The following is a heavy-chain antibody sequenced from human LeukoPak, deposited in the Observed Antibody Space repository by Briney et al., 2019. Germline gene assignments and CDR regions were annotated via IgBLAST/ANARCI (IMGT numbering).Heavy chain of an antibody. CDR2: IIPILGIA. D-gene: IGHD3-10*01. V-gene: IGHV1-69*04. Sequence: GASVNVSCTSSGYTGTSYGISWVRQAPGQGLEWMGRIIPILGIANYAQKFQGRVTITADKSTSTAYMELSSLRSEDTAVYYCATTHPLWFGELFPYYYYGMDVWGQGTTVTVSS. CDR1: GYTGTSYG. J-gene: IGHJ6*02. CDR3: ATTHPLWFGELFPYYYYGMDV.